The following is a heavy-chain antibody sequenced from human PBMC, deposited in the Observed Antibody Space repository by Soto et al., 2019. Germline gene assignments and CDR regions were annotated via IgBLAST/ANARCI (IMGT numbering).Heavy chain of an antibody. CDR3: AGGGLHPRAFDI. Sequence: QVQLVQSGAEVKKPGSSVKVSCKASGGTFSSYTISWVRQAPGQGLEWMGRIIPILGIANYAQKFQGRVRITANKSKRTAYMELSNLRSEDTAVYYWAGGGLHPRAFDIWGQGTMVTVSS. V-gene: IGHV1-69*02. CDR2: IIPILGIA. J-gene: IGHJ3*02. D-gene: IGHD4-4*01. CDR1: GGTFSSYT.